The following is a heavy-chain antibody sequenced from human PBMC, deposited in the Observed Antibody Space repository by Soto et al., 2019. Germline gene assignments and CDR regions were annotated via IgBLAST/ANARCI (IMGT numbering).Heavy chain of an antibody. CDR2: FIPLFSST. Sequence: QVQLVQSGAEVKKPGSSVNVSCKASGGTFGTSAINWVRQAPGQGREWRGAFIPLFSSTNYAQKFQARVTITVDESTATAYMELSSLTSEDTAVYYCAREGDYNFDYYSGMDVWGQGTTVIVSS. V-gene: IGHV1-69*01. CDR3: AREGDYNFDYYSGMDV. J-gene: IGHJ6*02. CDR1: GGTFGTSA. D-gene: IGHD4-17*01.